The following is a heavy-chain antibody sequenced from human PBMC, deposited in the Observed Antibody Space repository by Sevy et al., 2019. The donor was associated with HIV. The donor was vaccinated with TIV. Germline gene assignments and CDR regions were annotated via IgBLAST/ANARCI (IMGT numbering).Heavy chain of an antibody. CDR1: GFTVSSNY. CDR2: IYSGGST. CDR3: ARGGSGSGSHAFDI. Sequence: GGSLRLSCAASGFTVSSNYMSWVRQAPGKGLEWVSVIYSGGSTYYADAVKGRFTISRDNSKNTLYLQMNSLRAEDTAVYYCARGGSGSGSHAFDIWGQGTMVTVSS. D-gene: IGHD3-10*01. J-gene: IGHJ3*02. V-gene: IGHV3-53*01.